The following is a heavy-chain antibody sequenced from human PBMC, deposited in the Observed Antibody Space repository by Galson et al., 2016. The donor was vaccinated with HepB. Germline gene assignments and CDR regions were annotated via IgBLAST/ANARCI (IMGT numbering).Heavy chain of an antibody. D-gene: IGHD1-14*01. CDR3: ARIEPSGPFDY. V-gene: IGHV4-39*07. J-gene: IGHJ4*02. CDR1: GGSVSSSGYY. CDR2: IYYSGST. Sequence: LTCTVSGGSVSSSGYYWGWIRQPPGRGLEWIGSIYYSGSTYYNPSLESRVTISVDTSKNQFSLRLISVTAADTAVFYCARIEPSGPFDYWGQGTLVTVSS.